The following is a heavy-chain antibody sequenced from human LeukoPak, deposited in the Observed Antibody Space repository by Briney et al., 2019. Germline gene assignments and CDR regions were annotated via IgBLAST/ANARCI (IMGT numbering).Heavy chain of an antibody. V-gene: IGHV4-39*06. CDR1: GGSISSSSYY. J-gene: IGHJ3*02. CDR3: ARGIAAAGTVCDAFDI. D-gene: IGHD6-13*01. CDR2: INHSGST. Sequence: SETLSLTCTVSGGSISSSSYYWGWIRQPPGKWLEWIGEINHSGSTNYNPSLKSRATISVDTSKNQFTLKLSSVTAADTAVYYCARGIAAAGTVCDAFDIWGQGTMVTVSS.